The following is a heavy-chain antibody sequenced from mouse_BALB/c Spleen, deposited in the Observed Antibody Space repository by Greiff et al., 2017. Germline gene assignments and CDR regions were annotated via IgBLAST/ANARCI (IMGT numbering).Heavy chain of an antibody. V-gene: IGHV6-6*02. CDR2: IRLKSNNYAT. CDR3: TRTVVAYWYFDV. Sequence: EVKLVESGGGLVQPGGSMKLSCVASGFTFSNYWMNWVRQSPEKGLEWVAEIRLKSNNYATHYAESVKGRFTISRDDSKSSVYLQMNNLRAEDTGIYYCTRTVVAYWYFDVWGAGTTVTVSS. CDR1: GFTFSNYW. J-gene: IGHJ1*01. D-gene: IGHD1-1*01.